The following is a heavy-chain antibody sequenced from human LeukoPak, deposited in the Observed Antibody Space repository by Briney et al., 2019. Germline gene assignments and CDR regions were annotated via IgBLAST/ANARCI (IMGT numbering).Heavy chain of an antibody. CDR2: IRYDGSNK. V-gene: IGHV3-30*02. Sequence: AGGSLRLSCAASGFTFSSYAMHWVRQAPGKGLEWVAFIRYDGSNKYYADSVKGRFTISRDNSKNTLYLQMNSLRAEDTAVYYCAKDGVRRTSITMIRGVRAYYSYMDVWGKGTTVTISS. CDR3: AKDGVRRTSITMIRGVRAYYSYMDV. CDR1: GFTFSSYA. D-gene: IGHD3-10*01. J-gene: IGHJ6*03.